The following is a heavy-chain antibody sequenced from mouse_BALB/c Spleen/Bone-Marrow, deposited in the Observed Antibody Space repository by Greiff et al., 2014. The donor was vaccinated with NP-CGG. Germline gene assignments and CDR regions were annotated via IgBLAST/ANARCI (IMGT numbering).Heavy chain of an antibody. Sequence: VQLQQSGAELVKPGASVKLSCTASGFNIKDTYMHWVKQRPEQGLEWIGRIDPANGNTKYDPKFQGKAAITADTSSNTAYLQLSSLTSEDTAVYYCARGTPYAMDHWGQGTSVTVSS. CDR1: GFNIKDTY. V-gene: IGHV14-3*02. D-gene: IGHD2-14*01. CDR3: ARGTPYAMDH. CDR2: IDPANGNT. J-gene: IGHJ4*01.